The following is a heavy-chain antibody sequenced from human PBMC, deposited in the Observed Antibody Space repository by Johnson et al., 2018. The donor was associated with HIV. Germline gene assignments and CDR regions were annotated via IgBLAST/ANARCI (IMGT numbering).Heavy chain of an antibody. CDR3: TTAIVIDAFDI. D-gene: IGHD3-16*02. V-gene: IGHV3-30-3*01. Sequence: QVQLVESGVGVVQPGRSLRLSCAASGFTFSSYAMHWVRQAPCKGLEWVAVISYDGSNKYYADPVKGRFTISRDNSKNTLYLQMNSLRAKDTAVYYCTTAIVIDAFDIWGQVTMVTVSS. CDR2: ISYDGSNK. J-gene: IGHJ3*02. CDR1: GFTFSSYA.